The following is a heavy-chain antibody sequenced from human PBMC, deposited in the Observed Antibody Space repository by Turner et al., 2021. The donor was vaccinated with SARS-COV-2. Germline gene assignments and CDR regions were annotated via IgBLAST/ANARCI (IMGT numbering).Heavy chain of an antibody. CDR3: ASYYYDSSGYHYALDY. V-gene: IGHV4-59*01. J-gene: IGHJ4*02. CDR2: IYYSGST. D-gene: IGHD3-22*01. Sequence: QVQLQESAPGLVKPSETLSLTCTVSGGSISSYYWSCMRQHPGKGLEWIGYIYYSGSTNYNPPLKSRVTTTVDTSKNQFFLKLSSVTAADTAVYYCASYYYDSSGYHYALDYWGQGTMVTVSS. CDR1: GGSISSYY.